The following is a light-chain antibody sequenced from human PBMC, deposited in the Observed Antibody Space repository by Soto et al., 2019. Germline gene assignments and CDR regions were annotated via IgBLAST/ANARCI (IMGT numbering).Light chain of an antibody. CDR2: EGS. CDR1: SSDVGSYNL. Sequence: LTQPACVSGSPGQSITISCTGTSSDVGSYNLVSWYQQHPGKAPKLMIYEGSKRPSGVSNRFSGSKSGNTASLTISGLQAEDEADYYCCSYAGSSTYVFGTGTKVTVL. J-gene: IGLJ1*01. CDR3: CSYAGSSTYV. V-gene: IGLV2-23*01.